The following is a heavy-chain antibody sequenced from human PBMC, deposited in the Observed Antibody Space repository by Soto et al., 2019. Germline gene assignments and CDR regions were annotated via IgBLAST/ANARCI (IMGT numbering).Heavy chain of an antibody. CDR3: ARDSDTAMTPSGI. CDR1: GFTVSSNY. Sequence: EVQLVESGGGLVQPGGSLRLSCAASGFTVSSNYMSWVRQAPGKGLEWVSVIYSGGSTYYADSVKGRFTISRDNSKNTLYLQMNSLRAEDTAVYYCARDSDTAMTPSGIWGQGTMVTVSS. D-gene: IGHD5-18*01. V-gene: IGHV3-66*01. J-gene: IGHJ3*02. CDR2: IYSGGST.